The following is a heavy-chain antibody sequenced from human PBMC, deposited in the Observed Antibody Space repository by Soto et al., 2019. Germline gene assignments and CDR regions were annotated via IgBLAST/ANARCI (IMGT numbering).Heavy chain of an antibody. CDR2: ISGSGGST. CDR3: AKQAYDFWSGGFYYFYMDG. D-gene: IGHD3-3*01. Sequence: GGSLRLSCAASGFTFSSYAMSWVRQAPGKGLEWVSFISGSGGSTYYADFVKGLFTISRDNSENTLYLQMNSLRAEDTAVYYCAKQAYDFWSGGFYYFYMDGWGKGTTVTVSS. J-gene: IGHJ6*03. CDR1: GFTFSSYA. V-gene: IGHV3-23*01.